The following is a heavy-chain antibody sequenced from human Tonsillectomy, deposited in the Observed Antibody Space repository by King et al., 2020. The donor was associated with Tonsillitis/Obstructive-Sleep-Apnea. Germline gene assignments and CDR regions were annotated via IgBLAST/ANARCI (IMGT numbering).Heavy chain of an antibody. CDR2: IIPIFGTA. V-gene: IGHV1-69*12. CDR3: AREYCSSILCGRWGHYMDV. J-gene: IGHJ6*03. D-gene: IGHD2-2*01. CDR1: GGTFSSYA. Sequence: VQLVQSGAEVKKPGSSVKVSCKASGGTFSSYAISWVRQAPGQGLEWMGGIIPIFGTANYAQKFQGRVTITADESMSTAYMELSSLRSEDTAVYYCAREYCSSILCGRWGHYMDVWGKGTTVTVSS.